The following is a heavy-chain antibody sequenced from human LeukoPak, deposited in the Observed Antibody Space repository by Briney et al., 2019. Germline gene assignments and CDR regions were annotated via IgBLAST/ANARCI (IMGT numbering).Heavy chain of an antibody. D-gene: IGHD3-10*01. J-gene: IGHJ5*02. CDR1: GGSISSSNW. CDR2: IYDSGST. V-gene: IGHV4-39*01. Sequence: SETLSLTCTVSGGSISSSNWWSWVRQPPGKGLEWIGSIYDSGSTYYNPSLRSRVTISVDTSKNQFSLKLNSVTAADTAVYYCARHYGPWGQGTLVTVSS. CDR3: ARHYGP.